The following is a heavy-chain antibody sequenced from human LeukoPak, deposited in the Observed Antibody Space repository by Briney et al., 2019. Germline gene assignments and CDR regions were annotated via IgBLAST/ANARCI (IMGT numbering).Heavy chain of an antibody. CDR1: GFTFSSYE. J-gene: IGHJ6*03. Sequence: PGGSLRLSRAASGFTFSSYEMNWVRQAPGKGLEWVSYISSSGSTIYYADSVRGRFTVSRDNAKNSLYLQMNSLRAEDTAVYYCAKIPYGDYLLDYYYYMDVWGKGTTVTISS. V-gene: IGHV3-48*03. CDR2: ISSSGSTI. CDR3: AKIPYGDYLLDYYYYMDV. D-gene: IGHD4-17*01.